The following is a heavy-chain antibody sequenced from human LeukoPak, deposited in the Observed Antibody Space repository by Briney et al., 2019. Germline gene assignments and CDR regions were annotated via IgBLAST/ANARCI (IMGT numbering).Heavy chain of an antibody. J-gene: IGHJ4*02. CDR3: ASLHPVVGATNYFDY. D-gene: IGHD1-26*01. V-gene: IGHV3-23*01. CDR1: GFTFSSYS. CDR2: ISGSGAGT. Sequence: PGGSLRLSCAASGFTFSSYSMNWVRQAPGKGLEWVSTISGSGAGTYYADSVKGRFTISRDNSKNTLYLQMNSLRADDTAVYYCASLHPVVGATNYFDYWGQGTLVTVSS.